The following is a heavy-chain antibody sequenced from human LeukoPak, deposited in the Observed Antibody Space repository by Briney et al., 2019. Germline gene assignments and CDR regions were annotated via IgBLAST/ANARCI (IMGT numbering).Heavy chain of an antibody. CDR2: ISAYNGNT. J-gene: IGHJ4*02. D-gene: IGHD3-3*01. CDR1: GYTFTSYG. V-gene: IGHV1-18*01. CDR3: ARADYDFWSGYSTATLYYFDY. Sequence: ASVKVSCKASGYTFTSYGISWVRQAPGQGLEWMGWISAYNGNTNYAQKLQGRVTMTTDTSTSTAYMELRSLRSDDTAVYYCARADYDFWSGYSTATLYYFDYWGQGTLVTVSS.